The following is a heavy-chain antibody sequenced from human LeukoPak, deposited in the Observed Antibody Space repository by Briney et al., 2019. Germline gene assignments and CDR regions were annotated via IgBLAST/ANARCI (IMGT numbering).Heavy chain of an antibody. CDR2: INHSGST. CDR3: ARQPRVELPRGAFDI. Sequence: PSETLSLTCAVYGGSFSGYYWSWIRQPPGKGLEWIGEINHSGSTNYNPSLKSRVTISVDTSKNQFSLKLSSVTAADTAVYYCARQPRVELPRGAFDIWGQGTMVTVSS. D-gene: IGHD1-7*01. J-gene: IGHJ3*02. CDR1: GGSFSGYY. V-gene: IGHV4-34*01.